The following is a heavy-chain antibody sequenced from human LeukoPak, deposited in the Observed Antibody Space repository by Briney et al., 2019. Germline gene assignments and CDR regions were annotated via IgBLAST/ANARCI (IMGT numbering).Heavy chain of an antibody. CDR3: AGYKMVYGDYAPYYYYGMDV. D-gene: IGHD4-17*01. J-gene: IGHJ6*02. V-gene: IGHV5-51*01. CDR1: GYSFTSYW. CDR2: IYPGDSDT. Sequence: GESLKISCKGSGYSFTSYWIGWVRQMPGKGLEWMGIIYPGDSDTRYSPSFQGQVTISADKSISTAYLQWSSLKASDTAMYYCAGYKMVYGDYAPYYYYGMDVWGQGTTVTVSS.